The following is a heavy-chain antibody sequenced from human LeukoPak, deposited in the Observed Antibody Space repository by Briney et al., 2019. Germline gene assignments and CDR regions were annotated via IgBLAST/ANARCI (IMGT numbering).Heavy chain of an antibody. Sequence: QPGGSLRLSCEASGFTFSNYGMHWVRPAPGKGLECVAVIWYDGSNKYYADSVKGRFTISRDNSKNTLYLQMNSLRAEDTAVYYCSRDQSLDGGPPPLNYWGQGTLVTVSS. V-gene: IGHV3-33*01. D-gene: IGHD4-23*01. CDR1: GFTFSNYG. CDR3: SRDQSLDGGPPPLNY. J-gene: IGHJ4*02. CDR2: IWYDGSNK.